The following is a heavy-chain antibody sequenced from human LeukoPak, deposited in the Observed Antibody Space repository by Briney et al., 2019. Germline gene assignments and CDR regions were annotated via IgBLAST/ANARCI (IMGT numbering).Heavy chain of an antibody. CDR3: ARGPTLGLDI. CDR1: GYTFTAYH. J-gene: IGHJ3*02. CDR2: INPNSGDT. V-gene: IGHV1-2*02. Sequence: ASVKVPCRASGYTFTAYHIHWVRQAPGQGLEWMGWINPNSGDTTLPQRFQGRVTMTRDTSIITAYMELSSLTSDDTGMYYCARGPTLGLDIWGQGTMVTVSS.